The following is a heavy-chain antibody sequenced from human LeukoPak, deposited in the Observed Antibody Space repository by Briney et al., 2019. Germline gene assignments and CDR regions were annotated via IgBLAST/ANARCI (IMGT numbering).Heavy chain of an antibody. Sequence: PSETQSLTCTVSGGSISSYYWTWIRQPPGKALEWIGYIYYSGRTSYNPSLKSRVTMSVDTSKNQFSLKLSSVTAADTAVYYCARDGNPWNLDVWGRGTLVTVSS. CDR1: GGSISSYY. D-gene: IGHD1-14*01. J-gene: IGHJ2*01. CDR3: ARDGNPWNLDV. V-gene: IGHV4-59*01. CDR2: IYYSGRT.